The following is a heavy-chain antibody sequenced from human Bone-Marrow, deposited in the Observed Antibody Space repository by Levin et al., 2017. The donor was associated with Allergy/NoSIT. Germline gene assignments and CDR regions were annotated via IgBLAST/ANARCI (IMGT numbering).Heavy chain of an antibody. V-gene: IGHV3-7*01. J-gene: IGHJ6*02. D-gene: IGHD6-19*01. Sequence: AGGSLRLSCTASKFTFSSYWMSWVRQAPGKGLEWVANINQDGREKYYVDSVKGRFTISRDNAKNSLYLQMNSLRGEDTAIYYCASRRLAVAGIGGWGYGMDVWGQGTTVTVSS. CDR1: KFTFSSYW. CDR3: ASRRLAVAGIGGWGYGMDV. CDR2: INQDGREK.